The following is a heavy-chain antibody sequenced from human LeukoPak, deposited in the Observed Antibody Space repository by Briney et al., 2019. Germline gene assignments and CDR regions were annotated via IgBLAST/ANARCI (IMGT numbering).Heavy chain of an antibody. CDR2: IRYDGSDK. J-gene: IGHJ4*02. V-gene: IGHV3-30*02. CDR1: GFTFSDYG. Sequence: GGSLRLSCAASGFTFSDYGMHWVRQAPGKGLEWVSFIRYDGSDKFYTDSVKGRFTISRDNAKNSLYLQMNSLRAEDTAVYYCARRPRITIFGVVTYGYYFDYWGQGTLVTVSS. D-gene: IGHD3-3*01. CDR3: ARRPRITIFGVVTYGYYFDY.